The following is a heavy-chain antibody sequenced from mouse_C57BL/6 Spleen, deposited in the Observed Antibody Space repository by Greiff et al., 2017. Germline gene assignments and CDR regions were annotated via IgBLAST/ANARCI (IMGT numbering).Heavy chain of an antibody. CDR2: INYDGSST. V-gene: IGHV5-16*01. J-gene: IGHJ4*01. Sequence: EVKLMESEGGLVQPGSSMKLSCTASGFTFSDYYMAWVRQVPEKGLEWVANINYDGSSTYYLDSLKSRFIISRDNAKNILYLQMSSLKSEDTATYYCARDWGDYAMDYWGQGTSVTVSS. CDR1: GFTFSDYY. D-gene: IGHD4-1*01. CDR3: ARDWGDYAMDY.